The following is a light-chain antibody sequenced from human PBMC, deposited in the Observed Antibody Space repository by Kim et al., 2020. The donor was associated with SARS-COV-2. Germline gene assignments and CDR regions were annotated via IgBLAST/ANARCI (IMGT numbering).Light chain of an antibody. CDR2: AAS. CDR3: QQSYSTPPYT. V-gene: IGKV1-39*01. Sequence: DIHMTQSPSSLSASVGDRVTITCRASQSISSYLNWYQQKPGKAPKLLIYAASSLQSGVTSRFSGSGSGTDFTLSISSLQPEDFATDYCQQSYSTPPYTFGQGTKLEI. CDR1: QSISSY. J-gene: IGKJ2*01.